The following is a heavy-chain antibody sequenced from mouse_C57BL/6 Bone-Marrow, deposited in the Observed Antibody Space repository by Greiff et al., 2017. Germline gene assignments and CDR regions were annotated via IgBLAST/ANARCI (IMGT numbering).Heavy chain of an antibody. D-gene: IGHD2-1*01. J-gene: IGHJ3*01. CDR2: IDPSDSYN. CDR3: AVYYGNPWFAY. Sequence: QVQLQQPGAELVMPGASVKLSCKASGYTFTSYWMHWVKQSPGKGLAWIGDIDPSDSYNNSNTKFKGMSRVTVDKSSSTAYMQLSSLTSEDSAVYYCAVYYGNPWFAYWGQGTLVTVSA. V-gene: IGHV1-69*01. CDR1: GYTFTSYW.